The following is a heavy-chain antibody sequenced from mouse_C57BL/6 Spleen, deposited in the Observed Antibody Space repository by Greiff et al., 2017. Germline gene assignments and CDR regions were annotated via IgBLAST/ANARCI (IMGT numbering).Heavy chain of an antibody. J-gene: IGHJ4*01. CDR2: IHPNSGST. Sequence: QVQLQQPGAELVKPGASVKLSCKASGYTFTSYWMHWVKQRPGQGLEWIGLIHPNSGSTNYNEQFKCKATLTVDNSSSTAYMQLSSLTSEDSAFYYCARGGAPAMDYGGQGTSVTVSS. CDR3: ARGGAPAMDY. CDR1: GYTFTSYW. V-gene: IGHV1-64*01.